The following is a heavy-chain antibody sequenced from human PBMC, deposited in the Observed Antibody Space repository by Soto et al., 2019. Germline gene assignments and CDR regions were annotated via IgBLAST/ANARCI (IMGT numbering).Heavy chain of an antibody. CDR1: GGTFSSYA. V-gene: IGHV1-69*06. CDR3: ARGRYQLLHSWFDP. J-gene: IGHJ5*02. D-gene: IGHD2-2*01. Sequence: ASVKVSFKASGGTFSSYAISWLRQAPGQGLEWMGGIIPIFGTANYAQKFQGRVTITADKSTSTAYMELSSLRSEDTAVYYCARGRYQLLHSWFDPWGQGTLVTVSS. CDR2: IIPIFGTA.